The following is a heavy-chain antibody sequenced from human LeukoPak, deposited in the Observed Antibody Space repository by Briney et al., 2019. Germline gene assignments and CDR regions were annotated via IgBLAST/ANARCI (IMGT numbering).Heavy chain of an antibody. V-gene: IGHV4-59*01. CDR1: GGSISSYY. CDR2: IYYSGST. CDR3: ARVRRRILLWFGELAGFDP. D-gene: IGHD3-10*01. J-gene: IGHJ5*02. Sequence: PSEILSLTCTVSGGSISSYYWSWIRQPPGKGLEWIGYIYYSGSTNYNPSLKSRVTISVDTSKNQFSLKLSSVTAADTAVYYCARVRRRILLWFGELAGFDPWGQGTLVTVSS.